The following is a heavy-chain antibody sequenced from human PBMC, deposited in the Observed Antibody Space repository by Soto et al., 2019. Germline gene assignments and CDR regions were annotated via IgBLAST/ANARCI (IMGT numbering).Heavy chain of an antibody. CDR2: ISGSGGSS. D-gene: IGHD2-2*01. V-gene: IGHV3-23*01. J-gene: IGHJ6*02. CDR1: GFTFSTYA. Sequence: GGSLRLSCAASGFTFSTYAMNWVRQAPGKGLEWVSAISGSGGSSYYADSVKGRFTISRDNSRNTLFLEMHSLRAEDTALYYCARQLLLYHTGMDVWGHGTTVTVSS. CDR3: ARQLLLYHTGMDV.